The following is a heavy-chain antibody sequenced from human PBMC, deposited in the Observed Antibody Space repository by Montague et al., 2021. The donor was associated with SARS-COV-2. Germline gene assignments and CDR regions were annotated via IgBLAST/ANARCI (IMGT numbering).Heavy chain of an antibody. Sequence: SETLSLTCTVSGGSISSSSYYWGWIRQPPGKGLEWIGSIYYSGSTYYNPSLKSRVTISVDTSKNQFSLKLSSVVAADTAVYYCACLTYYYDSIGSDAFDSWGQGTMVTVSS. D-gene: IGHD3-22*01. V-gene: IGHV4-39*01. CDR2: IYYSGST. CDR1: GGSISSSSYY. J-gene: IGHJ3*02. CDR3: ACLTYYYDSIGSDAFDS.